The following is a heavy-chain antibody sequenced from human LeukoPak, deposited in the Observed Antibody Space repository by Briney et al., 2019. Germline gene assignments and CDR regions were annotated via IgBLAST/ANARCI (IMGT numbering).Heavy chain of an antibody. CDR3: ARRMVAVAGTGVDY. D-gene: IGHD6-19*01. CDR2: ISGSGGNT. V-gene: IGHV3-23*01. CDR1: GFTFSTYA. J-gene: IGHJ4*02. Sequence: AGGSLRLSCAASGFTFSTYAMSWVRQAPGKGLEWVSTISGSGGNTYYADSVKGRFTISRDNAKNSLYLQMNSLRAEDTAVYYCARRMVAVAGTGVDYWGQGTLVTVSS.